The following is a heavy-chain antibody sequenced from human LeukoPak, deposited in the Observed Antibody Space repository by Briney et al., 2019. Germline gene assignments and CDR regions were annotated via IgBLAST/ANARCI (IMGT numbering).Heavy chain of an antibody. V-gene: IGHV1-69*13. Sequence: SVKVSCKASGGTFSSYAISWVRQAPGQGPEWMGGMIPIFGTANYAQKFQGRVTITADESTSTAYMELSSLRSEDTAVYYCARGCSSTSCYTSGLAPWFDPWGQGTLVTVSS. J-gene: IGHJ5*02. CDR2: MIPIFGTA. D-gene: IGHD2-2*02. CDR3: ARGCSSTSCYTSGLAPWFDP. CDR1: GGTFSSYA.